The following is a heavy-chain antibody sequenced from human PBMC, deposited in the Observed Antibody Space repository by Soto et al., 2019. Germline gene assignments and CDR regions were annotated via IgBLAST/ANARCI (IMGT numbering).Heavy chain of an antibody. Sequence: GASVKVSCKASGYSFISYDINWVRQATGQGLEWMGWMNPNNGNTDYAQKFQGRVTMTRDTSTSTAYMELSSLTSEDTAVYYCARDPKNDNWLDPWGKGTTVTVFS. D-gene: IGHD1-1*01. CDR1: GYSFISYD. CDR2: MNPNNGNT. V-gene: IGHV1-8*01. J-gene: IGHJ6*04. CDR3: ARDPKNDNWLDP.